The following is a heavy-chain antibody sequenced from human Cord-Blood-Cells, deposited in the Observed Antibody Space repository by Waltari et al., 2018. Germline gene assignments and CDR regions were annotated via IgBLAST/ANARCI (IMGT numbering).Heavy chain of an antibody. CDR3: ARDRSLYGSGMGGDY. V-gene: IGHV3-30-3*01. D-gene: IGHD3-10*01. J-gene: IGHJ4*02. CDR1: GFTFSSYA. Sequence: QVQLVESGGGVVQPGRSLRLSCAASGFTFSSYAMHWVRQAPGKGLEWLAVISYDGSNKYYADSVKGRFTISRDNSKNTLYLQMNSLRAEDTAVYYCARDRSLYGSGMGGDYWGQGTLVTVSS. CDR2: ISYDGSNK.